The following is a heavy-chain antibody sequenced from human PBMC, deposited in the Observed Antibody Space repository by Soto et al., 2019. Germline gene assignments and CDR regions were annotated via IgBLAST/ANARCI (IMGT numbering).Heavy chain of an antibody. J-gene: IGHJ6*02. Sequence: QVQLVGSGGGVVQPGRSLRLSCAASGFTFSSYAMHWVRQAPGKGLEWVAVISYDGSNKYYADSVKGRFTISRDNSKNTLYLLMNSLRAEDTAVYYCARDWATGSSWFNYYGMDVWGQGTTVTVSS. CDR1: GFTFSSYA. CDR3: ARDWATGSSWFNYYGMDV. V-gene: IGHV3-30-3*01. CDR2: ISYDGSNK. D-gene: IGHD6-13*01.